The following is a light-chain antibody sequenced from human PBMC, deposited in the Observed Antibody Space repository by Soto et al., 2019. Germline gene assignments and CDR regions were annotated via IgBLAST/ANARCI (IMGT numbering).Light chain of an antibody. Sequence: EIVLTQSPATLSLSPGERATLSCRASQSVSSYLAWYQQKPGQAPRLLIYDASNRATGIPARFSGSGSGTDFPLTISRLEPEDFAVYYCQQRSNWQTFGQGTKVEIK. J-gene: IGKJ1*01. CDR2: DAS. CDR1: QSVSSY. V-gene: IGKV3-11*01. CDR3: QQRSNWQT.